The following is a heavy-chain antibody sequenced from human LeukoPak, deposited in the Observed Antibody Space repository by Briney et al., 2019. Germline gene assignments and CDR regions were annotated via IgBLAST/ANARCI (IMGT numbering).Heavy chain of an antibody. CDR2: IYYSGST. J-gene: IGHJ6*02. CDR3: ARDIVVVPAAIGYGMDV. D-gene: IGHD2-2*01. CDR1: GGSISSGDYY. Sequence: PSQTLSLTCTVSGGSISSGDYYRSWIRQPPGKGLEWIGYIYYSGSTYYNPSLKSRVTISVDTSKNQFSLKLSSVTAADTAVYYCARDIVVVPAAIGYGMDVWGQGTTVTVSS. V-gene: IGHV4-30-4*01.